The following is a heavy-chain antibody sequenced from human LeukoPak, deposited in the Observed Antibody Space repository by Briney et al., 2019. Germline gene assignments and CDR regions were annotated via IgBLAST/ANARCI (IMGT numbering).Heavy chain of an antibody. CDR2: IRGDAGDK. V-gene: IGHV3-7*01. D-gene: IGHD6-19*01. J-gene: IGHJ4*02. Sequence: GGSLRLSCAATGFTFSRYWMAWVRQAPGKGLEWVANIRGDAGDKGYADSVKGRFTISRDNGKNSLYLQMNSLTDEDTAEYYCAGDVAGALDFWGQGTLLIVSS. CDR1: GFTFSRYW. CDR3: AGDVAGALDF.